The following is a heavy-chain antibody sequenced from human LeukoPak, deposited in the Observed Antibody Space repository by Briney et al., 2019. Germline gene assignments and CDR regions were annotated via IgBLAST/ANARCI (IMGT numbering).Heavy chain of an antibody. J-gene: IGHJ3*02. V-gene: IGHV3-30*18. CDR1: GFTFSSYG. Sequence: PGGSLRLSRAASGFTFSSYGMHWVRHAPGKGLEWVAVISYDGSNKYYADSVKGRFTISRDNSKNTLYLQMNSLRAEDTAVYYCAKEKRYYDSIRAAFDIWGQGTMVTVSS. CDR3: AKEKRYYDSIRAAFDI. D-gene: IGHD3-22*01. CDR2: ISYDGSNK.